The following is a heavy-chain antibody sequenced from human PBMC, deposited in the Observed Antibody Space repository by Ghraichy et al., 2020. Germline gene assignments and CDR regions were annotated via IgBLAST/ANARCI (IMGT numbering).Heavy chain of an antibody. CDR1: GYTFTSYG. V-gene: IGHV1-18*01. D-gene: IGHD3-22*01. CDR3: ARVHDYYDSSGSMDYYYYYGMDV. CDR2: ISAYNGNT. Sequence: ASVKVSCKASGYTFTSYGISWVRQAPGQGLEWMGWISAYNGNTNYAQKLQGRVTMTTGTSTSTAYMELRSLRSDDTAVYYCARVHDYYDSSGSMDYYYYYGMDVWGQGTTVTVSS. J-gene: IGHJ6*02.